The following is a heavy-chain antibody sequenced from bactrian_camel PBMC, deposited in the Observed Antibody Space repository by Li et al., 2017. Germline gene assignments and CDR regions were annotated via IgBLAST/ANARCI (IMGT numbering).Heavy chain of an antibody. CDR3: AADYAIQRHRVSIPCGY. CDR1: GFTFSSYS. Sequence: VQLVESGGGLVQPGGSLRLSCAASGFTFSSYSMYWVRQAPGKGLEWVSVIYGNDGSTYYADSVKGRFTISQDNAKNTVYLRMNSLKPEDTAVYYCAADYAIQRHRVSIPCGYWGQGTQVTVS. J-gene: IGHJ4*01. V-gene: IGHV3S40*01. CDR2: IYGNDGST. D-gene: IGHD3*01.